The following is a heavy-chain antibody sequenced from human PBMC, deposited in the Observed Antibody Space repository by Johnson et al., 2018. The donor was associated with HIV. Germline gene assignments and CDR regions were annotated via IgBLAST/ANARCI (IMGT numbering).Heavy chain of an antibody. D-gene: IGHD3-10*01. CDR2: IKSKTDGGTT. Sequence: VQLVESGGGLVQPGGSLRLSCAASGFTFSNAWMSWVRQAPGKGLEWVGRIKSKTDGGTTDYAAPVKGRFTISRDDSKNTLYLQMNSLKTEDTAGYYCTTDPISMVQVTVPGDSFDIWGQGTMVTVSS. CDR1: GFTFSNAW. CDR3: TTDPISMVQVTVPGDSFDI. V-gene: IGHV3-15*01. J-gene: IGHJ3*02.